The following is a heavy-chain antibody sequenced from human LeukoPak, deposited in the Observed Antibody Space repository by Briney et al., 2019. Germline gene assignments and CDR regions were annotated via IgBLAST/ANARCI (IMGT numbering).Heavy chain of an antibody. CDR3: ARDLYVVVPAADHDAFDI. Sequence: GGSLRLSCAASGFTSSSYSMNWVRQAPGKGLEWVSYISSSSSTIYYADSVKGRFTISRDNAKNSLYLQMNSLRAEDTAVYYCARDLYVVVPAADHDAFDIWGQGTMVTVSS. CDR1: GFTSSSYS. V-gene: IGHV3-48*01. CDR2: ISSSSSTI. J-gene: IGHJ3*02. D-gene: IGHD2-2*01.